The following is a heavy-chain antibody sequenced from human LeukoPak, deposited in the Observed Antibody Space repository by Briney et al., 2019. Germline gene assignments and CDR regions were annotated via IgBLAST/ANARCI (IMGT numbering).Heavy chain of an antibody. CDR2: INTNTGNP. J-gene: IGHJ4*02. Sequence: ASVKVSCKASGYTFTSYAMNWVRQAPGQGLEWMGWINTNTGNPTYAQGFTGRFVFSLDTSVSTAYLQISSLKAEDTAVYYCARDRSQIMITFGGVIVPYFDYWGQGTLVTVSS. D-gene: IGHD3-16*02. V-gene: IGHV7-4-1*02. CDR3: ARDRSQIMITFGGVIVPYFDY. CDR1: GYTFTSYA.